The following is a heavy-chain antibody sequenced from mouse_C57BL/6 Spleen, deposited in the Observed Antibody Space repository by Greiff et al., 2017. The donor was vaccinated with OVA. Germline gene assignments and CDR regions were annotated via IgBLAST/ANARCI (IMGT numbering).Heavy chain of an antibody. Sequence: EVHLVESGEGLVKPGGSLKLSCAASGFTFSSYAMSWVRQTPEKRLEWVAYISSGGDYIYYADTVKGRFTIPRDTARNTLYLQMSSLKSEDTAMYYCTRVPIYYGNYEGYFDYWGQGTTLTVSS. CDR3: TRVPIYYGNYEGYFDY. D-gene: IGHD2-1*01. CDR1: GFTFSSYA. J-gene: IGHJ2*01. CDR2: ISSGGDYI. V-gene: IGHV5-9-1*02.